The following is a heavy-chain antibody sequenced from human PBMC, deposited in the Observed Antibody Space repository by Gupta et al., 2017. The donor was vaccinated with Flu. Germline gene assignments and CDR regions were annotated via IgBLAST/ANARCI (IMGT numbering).Heavy chain of an antibody. Sequence: EVQLLESGGGLVQPGGSLRLSCAASGFTFSSYAMSWVRQAPGKGLEWVSAISGSGGSTYYADSVKGRFTTSRDNSKNTLYLQMNSLRAEDTAVYYCAQFGRTSSTAVAGDYYYYGMDVWGQGTTVTVSS. CDR2: ISGSGGST. V-gene: IGHV3-23*01. D-gene: IGHD6-19*01. CDR1: GFTFSSYA. CDR3: AQFGRTSSTAVAGDYYYYGMDV. J-gene: IGHJ6*02.